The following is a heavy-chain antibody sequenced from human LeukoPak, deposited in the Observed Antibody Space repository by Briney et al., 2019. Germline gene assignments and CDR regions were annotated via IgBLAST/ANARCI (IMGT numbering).Heavy chain of an antibody. Sequence: PSETLSLTCTVSGGSISSGGYYWSWIRQHPGKGLEWIGYIYYSGSTYYNPSLKSRVTISVDTSKNQFSLKLSSVTAADTAVYYCARVFRGHYDSSGYYYSRTYNWFDPWGQGTLVTVSS. CDR2: IYYSGST. D-gene: IGHD3-22*01. J-gene: IGHJ5*02. CDR1: GGSISSGGYY. CDR3: ARVFRGHYDSSGYYYSRTYNWFDP. V-gene: IGHV4-31*03.